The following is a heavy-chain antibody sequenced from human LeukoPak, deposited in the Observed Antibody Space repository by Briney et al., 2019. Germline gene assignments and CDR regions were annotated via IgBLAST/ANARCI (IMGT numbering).Heavy chain of an antibody. Sequence: GESLKISCKGSGYRFTSYWIGRVRQMPGKGLEWMGIIYPGDSDTKYSTSFQGQVTISADKSTNTAYLQWSSLKASDTAMYYCARHPSYSSGWYGGDYWGQGTLVTVSS. J-gene: IGHJ4*02. CDR1: GYRFTSYW. CDR3: ARHPSYSSGWYGGDY. V-gene: IGHV5-51*01. CDR2: IYPGDSDT. D-gene: IGHD6-19*01.